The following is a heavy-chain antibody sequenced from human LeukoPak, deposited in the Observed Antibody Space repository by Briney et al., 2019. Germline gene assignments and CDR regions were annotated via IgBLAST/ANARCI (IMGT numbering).Heavy chain of an antibody. CDR3: ARDLWGAASGWASDY. CDR1: GFTFSSYS. CDR2: ISSSSSTI. J-gene: IGHJ4*02. V-gene: IGHV3-48*01. D-gene: IGHD1-26*01. Sequence: PGGSLRLSCAASGFTFSSYSMNWVRQAPGKGLEWVSYISSSSSTIYYADSVKGRFTISRDNAKNSLYLQMNSLRAEDTAVYYCARDLWGAASGWASDYWGQGTLVTVSS.